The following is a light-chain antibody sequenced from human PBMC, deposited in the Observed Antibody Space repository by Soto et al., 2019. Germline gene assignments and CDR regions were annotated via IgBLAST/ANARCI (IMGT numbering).Light chain of an antibody. Sequence: QSVLTQPASVSGSPGQSITISCTGSSSDVGAYNYDSWYQQHHPGEAPKLIIYDVTHRPAGVSSRFSGSKSGNTASLTISGLQTEDEADYYCSSYTSAATYVFGTGTKVTVL. CDR3: SSYTSAATYV. V-gene: IGLV2-14*03. CDR2: DVT. J-gene: IGLJ1*01. CDR1: SSDVGAYNY.